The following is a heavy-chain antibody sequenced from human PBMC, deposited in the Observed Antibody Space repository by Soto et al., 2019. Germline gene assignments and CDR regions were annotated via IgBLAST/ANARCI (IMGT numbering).Heavy chain of an antibody. Sequence: QVQLVQSGAEVKKPGASVKVSCKASGYTFTGYYMHWVRPAPGQGLEWMGWINPNSGGTNYAQKFQGRVTMTRDTYISTAYMELSRLRSGDKAVYYCARSLRVRNDYPYCWGQGTLVTVSS. CDR2: INPNSGGT. J-gene: IGHJ4*02. CDR3: ARSLRVRNDYPYC. V-gene: IGHV1-2*02. CDR1: GYTFTGYY. D-gene: IGHD4-17*01.